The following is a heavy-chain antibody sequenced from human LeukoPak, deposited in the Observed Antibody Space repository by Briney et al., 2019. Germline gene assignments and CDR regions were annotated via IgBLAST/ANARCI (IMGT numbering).Heavy chain of an antibody. Sequence: SETLSLTCTVSGGSVSSGSYYWSWIRQPPGKGLEWIGYIYYSGSTNYNPSLKSRVTISVDTSKNQFSLKLSSVTAADTAVYYCARSELRSGWFDPWGQGTLVTVSS. D-gene: IGHD4-17*01. CDR1: GGSVSSGSYY. J-gene: IGHJ5*02. CDR2: IYYSGST. V-gene: IGHV4-61*01. CDR3: ARSELRSGWFDP.